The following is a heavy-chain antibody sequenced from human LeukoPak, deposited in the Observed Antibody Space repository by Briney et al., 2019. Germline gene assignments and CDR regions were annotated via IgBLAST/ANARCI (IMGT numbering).Heavy chain of an antibody. CDR2: IYDSGST. V-gene: IGHV4-39*01. J-gene: IGHJ3*01. CDR1: GCSISSTSYY. CDR3: AKAGVRYFDSSGLYAFDF. D-gene: IGHD3-22*01. Sequence: SETLSLTCAVSGCSISSTSYYWAWIRQPPGMGLEWIGTIYDSGSTYHNPSLKSRVTLSVDTSRNQFSLRLSSVDAADTAVYYCAKAGVRYFDSSGLYAFDFWGQGTTVTVSS.